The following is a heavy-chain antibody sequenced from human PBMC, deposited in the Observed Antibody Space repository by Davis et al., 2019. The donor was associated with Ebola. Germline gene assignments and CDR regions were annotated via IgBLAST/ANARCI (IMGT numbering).Heavy chain of an antibody. CDR3: ARCIGCITIFGVVINQGNWFDP. CDR1: GYTFTNYG. D-gene: IGHD3-3*01. V-gene: IGHV1-18*04. J-gene: IGHJ5*02. CDR2: ISAYNGNT. Sequence: ASVKVSCKASGYTFTNYGITWVRQAPGQGLEWMGWISAYNGNTNYAQKLQGRVTMTTDTSTSTAYMELRSLRSDDTAVYYCARCIGCITIFGVVINQGNWFDPWGQGTLVTVSS.